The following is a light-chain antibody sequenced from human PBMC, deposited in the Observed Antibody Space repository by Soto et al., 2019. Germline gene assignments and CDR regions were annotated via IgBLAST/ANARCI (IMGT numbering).Light chain of an antibody. J-gene: IGKJ3*01. V-gene: IGKV3-11*01. CDR3: QQRINWPVT. CDR1: PSVSNS. Sequence: ESALTQSPATLSLSPGERATLSCRASPSVSNSLAWYQQKPGQAPRLLIYDASNRATGIPARFSGSGSGTDFTLTISSLEPEDYAVYYCQQRINWPVTFGPGTKVDIK. CDR2: DAS.